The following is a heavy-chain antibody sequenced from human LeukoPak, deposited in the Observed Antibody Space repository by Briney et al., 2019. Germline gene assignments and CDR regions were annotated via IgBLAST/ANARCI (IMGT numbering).Heavy chain of an antibody. D-gene: IGHD5-12*01. CDR1: GGSISSSSYY. Sequence: SETLPLTCTVSGGSISSSSYYWGWIRQPPGKGLEWIGSIYYSGSTYYNPSLESRVTISVDTSKNQFSLKLSSVTAADTAVYYCARLDSGSDAFDIWGQGTMVTVSS. J-gene: IGHJ3*02. CDR2: IYYSGST. V-gene: IGHV4-39*01. CDR3: ARLDSGSDAFDI.